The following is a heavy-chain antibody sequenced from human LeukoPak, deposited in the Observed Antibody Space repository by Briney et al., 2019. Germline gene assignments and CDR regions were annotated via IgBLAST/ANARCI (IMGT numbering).Heavy chain of an antibody. D-gene: IGHD2-2*02. V-gene: IGHV4-31*03. CDR2: IYYSGST. Sequence: SETLSLTCTVSGGSISSGGYYWSWIRQHPGKGLEWMGYIYYSGSTYYNPSLKSRVTISVDTSKNQFSLKLSSVTAADTAVYYCARLRYCSSTSCYTRFDYWGQGTLVTVSS. CDR3: ARLRYCSSTSCYTRFDY. CDR1: GGSISSGGYY. J-gene: IGHJ4*02.